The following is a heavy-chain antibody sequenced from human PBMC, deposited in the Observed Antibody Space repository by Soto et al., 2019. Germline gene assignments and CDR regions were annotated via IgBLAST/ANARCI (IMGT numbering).Heavy chain of an antibody. V-gene: IGHV1-2*02. J-gene: IGHJ4*02. CDR1: RYTFTDYY. CDR3: ATDELTTLELATTY. CDR2: INPNSGVT. D-gene: IGHD5-12*01. Sequence: ASVKVSCKASRYTFTDYYMHWVRQSPGQGLEWMGWINPNSGVTKFPQKFQGRVIITRDTSISTAYMELSRLTSDDTAVYYCATDELTTLELATTYWGQGTLVTVSS.